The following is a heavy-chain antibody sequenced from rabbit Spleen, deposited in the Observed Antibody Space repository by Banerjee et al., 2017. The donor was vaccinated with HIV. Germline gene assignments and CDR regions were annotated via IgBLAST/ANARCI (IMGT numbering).Heavy chain of an antibody. Sequence: QSLEESGGDLVKPGASLTLTCTASGFSFSSSDYMCWVRQAPGKGLEWISCIAGSSGGTYYANWAKGRFTVSKTASTTVTLQMTSLTAADTATYFCARDGVGGVGYAYDLWGPGTLVTVS. CDR2: IAGSSGGT. D-gene: IGHD6-1*01. J-gene: IGHJ4*01. V-gene: IGHV1S40*01. CDR3: ARDGVGGVGYAYDL. CDR1: GFSFSSSDY.